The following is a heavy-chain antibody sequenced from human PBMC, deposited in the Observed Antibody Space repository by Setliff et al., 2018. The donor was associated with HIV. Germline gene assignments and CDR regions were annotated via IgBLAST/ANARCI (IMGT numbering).Heavy chain of an antibody. J-gene: IGHJ4*02. Sequence: PGGSLRLSCEASGFTVSSSYMAWVRQAPGKGLEWVSTIYSDGSTYHRDSVKGRFTLSRDNSKNTLSLQMNSLRVEDTAVYYCAKGASFSGSYFDYWGQGTLVTVSS. D-gene: IGHD5-12*01. CDR1: GFTVSSSY. V-gene: IGHV3-53*01. CDR2: IYSDGST. CDR3: AKGASFSGSYFDY.